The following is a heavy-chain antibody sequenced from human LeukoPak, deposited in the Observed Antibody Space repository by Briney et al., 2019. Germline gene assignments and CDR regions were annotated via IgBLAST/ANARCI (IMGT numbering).Heavy chain of an antibody. CDR1: GFTFSSYA. Sequence: GGSLRLSCAASGFTFSSYAMSWVRQAPGKGLEWVSAISGSGVSTYYADSVKGRFTISRDYSKNTLYLQMVSLRAEDTAVYYCAKDLYCSSNSCYLFDYWGQGTLVTVSS. V-gene: IGHV3-23*01. CDR3: AKDLYCSSNSCYLFDY. D-gene: IGHD2-2*01. CDR2: ISGSGVST. J-gene: IGHJ4*02.